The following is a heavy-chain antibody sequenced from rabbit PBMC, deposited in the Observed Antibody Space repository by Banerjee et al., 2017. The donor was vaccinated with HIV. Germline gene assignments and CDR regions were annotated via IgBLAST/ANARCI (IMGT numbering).Heavy chain of an antibody. D-gene: IGHD1-1*01. CDR3: ARGYANSSSGLPTYYFNL. Sequence: QEQLEESGGGLVKPEGSLTLTCKASGFPFSNKAVMCWVRQAPGKGLEWIACINAVTGKAVYASWAKGRFTISSHNAQNTLYLQLNSLTAADTATYFCARGYANSSSGLPTYYFNLWGPVTLVTVS. CDR1: GFPFSNKAV. V-gene: IGHV1S45*01. CDR2: INAVTGKA. J-gene: IGHJ4*01.